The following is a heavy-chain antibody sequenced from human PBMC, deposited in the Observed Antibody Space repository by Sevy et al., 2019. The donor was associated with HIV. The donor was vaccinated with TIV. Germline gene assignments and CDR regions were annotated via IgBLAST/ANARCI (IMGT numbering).Heavy chain of an antibody. CDR1: GFTFSSYG. V-gene: IGHV3-33*06. CDR3: AKDPSRPGVDTAMVPSYYMDV. CDR2: IWYDGSNK. Sequence: GESLKISCAASGFTFSSYGMHWVRQAPGKGLEWVAVIWYDGSNKYYADSVKGRFTISRDNSKNTLYLQMNSLRAEDTAVYYCAKDPSRPGVDTAMVPSYYMDVWGKGTTVTVSS. J-gene: IGHJ6*03. D-gene: IGHD5-18*01.